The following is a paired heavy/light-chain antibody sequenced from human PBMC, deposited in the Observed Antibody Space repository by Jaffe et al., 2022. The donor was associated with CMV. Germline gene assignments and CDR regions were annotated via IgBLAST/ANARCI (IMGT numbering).Light chain of an antibody. CDR2: LGS. CDR1: QSLLDSNGYNY. CDR3: MQALQATWT. J-gene: IGKJ1*01. Sequence: DIVMTQSPLSLPVTPGEPASISCRSSQSLLDSNGYNYLDWYLQKPGQSPQLLIYLGSHRASGVPDRFSGSGSGTDFTLKISRVEAEDVGVYYCMQALQATWTFGQGTKVEIK. V-gene: IGKV2-28*01.
Heavy chain of an antibody. D-gene: IGHD1-1*01. Sequence: QLQLQESGPGLVKPSETLSLNCTVSGGSISSSIYYWGWIRQPPGKGLEWIGSIHYSGRTYYNPSLKSRVTISVDTSKSQFSLKLTSVTAADTAVYYCARHHLMGNWNVPYWGQGTLVTVSS. CDR1: GGSISSSIYY. CDR3: ARHHLMGNWNVPY. J-gene: IGHJ4*02. V-gene: IGHV4-39*01. CDR2: IHYSGRT.